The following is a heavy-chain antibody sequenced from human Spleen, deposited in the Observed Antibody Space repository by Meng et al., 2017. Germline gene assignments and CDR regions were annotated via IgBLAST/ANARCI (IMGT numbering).Heavy chain of an antibody. D-gene: IGHD3-3*01. Sequence: EGQLVESGGGLVQPGGSLRLSCAVSGFTFSSYWMHWVRQAPGKGLVWVSRIISDETTTTYADSVKGRFTISRDNARNTLYLQMNSLRAEDTAVYYCATGSGYYYSYWGQGTLVTVSS. CDR2: IISDETTT. J-gene: IGHJ4*02. CDR1: GFTFSSYW. V-gene: IGHV3-74*01. CDR3: ATGSGYYYSY.